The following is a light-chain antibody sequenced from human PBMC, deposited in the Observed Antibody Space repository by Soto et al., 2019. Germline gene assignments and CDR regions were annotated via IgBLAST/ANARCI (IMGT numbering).Light chain of an antibody. V-gene: IGLV2-14*01. CDR2: EVT. J-gene: IGLJ1*01. CDR3: SSYTSSSTLV. CDR1: SSDAGGYNY. Sequence: QSVLTQPASVSGSPGQSITISCTGTSSDAGGYNYVSWYQQHPGKAPKLMIYEVTNRPSGVSHRFSGSKSGNTASLTISGLQAEDEADYYCSSYTSSSTLVFGTGTKVTVL.